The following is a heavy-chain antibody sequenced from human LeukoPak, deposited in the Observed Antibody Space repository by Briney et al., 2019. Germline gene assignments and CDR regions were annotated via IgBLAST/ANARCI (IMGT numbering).Heavy chain of an antibody. CDR3: ARYHTALNF. Sequence: PGRSLRLSCAASGFTFSSYGMHWVRQAPGKGLEWVSVIYSGGSTYYADSVKGRFTISRDNSKNTLYLQMNNVRVEDTAVYFCARYHTALNFWGQGTLVTASS. CDR2: IYSGGST. J-gene: IGHJ4*02. D-gene: IGHD5-18*01. V-gene: IGHV3-53*01. CDR1: GFTFSSYG.